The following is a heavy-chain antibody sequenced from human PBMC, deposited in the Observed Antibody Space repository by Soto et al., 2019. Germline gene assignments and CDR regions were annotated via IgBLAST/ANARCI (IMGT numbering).Heavy chain of an antibody. J-gene: IGHJ4*02. CDR3: ATWRCDY. CDR1: GDSVSSNSAS. V-gene: IGHV6-1*01. Sequence: PSQTLSLTCAISGDSVSSNSASWNWIRHSPSRGLEWLGRTYYRSKWYNDYAVSMRSRITINPDTTKNQFSLQLNSATPEDTAVYYCATWRCDYWGQGTLVTVSS. CDR2: TYYRSKWYN.